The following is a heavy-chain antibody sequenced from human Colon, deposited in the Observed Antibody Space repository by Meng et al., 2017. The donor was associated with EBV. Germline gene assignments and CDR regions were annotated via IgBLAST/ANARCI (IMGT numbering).Heavy chain of an antibody. J-gene: IGHJ4*02. CDR2: IYHSGST. CDR3: ARVGQWLPIDH. D-gene: IGHD6-19*01. CDR1: GCSISSSNW. V-gene: IGHV4-4*02. Sequence: QVQLQESGPGLVKPSGGLFLTCAVSGCSISSSNWWSWVRQPPGKGLEWIGEIYHSGSTNYNPSLTSRVTISVDKSKNQFSLNLSSVTAADAAVYYCARVGQWLPIDHWGQGTLVTVSS.